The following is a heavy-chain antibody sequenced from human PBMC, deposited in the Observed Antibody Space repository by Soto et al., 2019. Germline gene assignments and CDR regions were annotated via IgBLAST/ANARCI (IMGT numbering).Heavy chain of an antibody. CDR1: GFTFDTYA. CDR3: AKRGPGSDYYYGLDV. CDR2: ISASGSST. D-gene: IGHD2-15*01. V-gene: IGHV3-23*01. J-gene: IGHJ6*02. Sequence: EVQLLESGGGLVQPGGSLRLSCVPSGFTFDTYAMSWVRQIPGKGLEWVSTISASGSSTYYADSVKGRFTVSRDNVKKTRHLQLNSVTAEDAAVYYCAKRGPGSDYYYGLDVWGQGTTVTVSS.